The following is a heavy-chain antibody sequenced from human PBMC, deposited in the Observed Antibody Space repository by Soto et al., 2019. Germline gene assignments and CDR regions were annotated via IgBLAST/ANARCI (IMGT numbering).Heavy chain of an antibody. CDR2: IWYDGSNK. CDR3: ARVENDGDYNYYFDY. Sequence: GGSLRLSCAASGFTFSSYGMHWVRQAPGKGLEWVAVIWYDGSNKYYADSVKGRFTISRDNSKNTLYLQMNSLRAEDTAVYYCARVENDGDYNYYFDYWGQGTLVTVSS. V-gene: IGHV3-33*01. D-gene: IGHD4-17*01. J-gene: IGHJ4*02. CDR1: GFTFSSYG.